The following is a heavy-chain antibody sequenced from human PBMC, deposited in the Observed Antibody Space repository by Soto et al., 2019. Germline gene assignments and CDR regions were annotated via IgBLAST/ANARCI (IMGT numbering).Heavy chain of an antibody. D-gene: IGHD3-10*01. CDR1: GFTFDDYA. CDR2: ISWNSGSI. Sequence: PGGSLRLSCAASGFTFDDYAMHWVRQAPGKGLEWVSGISWNSGSIGYADSVKGRFTISRDNAKNSLYLQMNSLRAEDTALYYCAKGSYGSGGPFDYWGQGTLVTVSS. J-gene: IGHJ4*02. V-gene: IGHV3-9*01. CDR3: AKGSYGSGGPFDY.